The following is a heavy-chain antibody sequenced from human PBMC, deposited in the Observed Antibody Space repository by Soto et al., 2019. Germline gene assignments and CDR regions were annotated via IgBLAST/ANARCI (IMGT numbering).Heavy chain of an antibody. CDR1: GFTFSSYA. J-gene: IGHJ3*02. Sequence: GGSLRLSCAASGFTFSSYAMSWVRQAPGKGLEWVSAISGSGGSTYYADSVKGRFTISRDNSKNTLYLQMNSLRAEDTAVYYCAKAPPPAPLYGDYEGDAFDIWGQGTMVTVSS. CDR3: AKAPPPAPLYGDYEGDAFDI. CDR2: ISGSGGST. D-gene: IGHD4-17*01. V-gene: IGHV3-23*01.